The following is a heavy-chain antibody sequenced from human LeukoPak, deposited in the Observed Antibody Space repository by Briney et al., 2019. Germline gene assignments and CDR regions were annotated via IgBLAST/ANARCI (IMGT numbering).Heavy chain of an antibody. Sequence: SETLSLTCAVYGGSFSGYYWSWIRQPPGKGPEWIGEINHSGSTNYNPSLKSRVTISVDTSKNQFSLKLSSVTAADTAVYYCARHGKYQLLETYWFDPWGQGTLVTVSS. D-gene: IGHD2-2*01. CDR3: ARHGKYQLLETYWFDP. V-gene: IGHV4-34*01. CDR2: INHSGST. CDR1: GGSFSGYY. J-gene: IGHJ5*02.